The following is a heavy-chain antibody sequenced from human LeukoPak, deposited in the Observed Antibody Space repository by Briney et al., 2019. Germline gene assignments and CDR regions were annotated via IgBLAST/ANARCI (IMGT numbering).Heavy chain of an antibody. V-gene: IGHV3-23*01. CDR1: GFTFDNYG. CDR2: IGSSGSTT. CDR3: AKLDSGSSD. Sequence: GGSLRLSCAASGFTFDNYGMTWVRQAPGEGLEWVSAIGSSGSTTYYADSVKGRFTISRDNSKNTLYLQMNSLRADDTAVYYCAKLDSGSSDWGQGTLVTVSS. D-gene: IGHD6-6*01. J-gene: IGHJ4*02.